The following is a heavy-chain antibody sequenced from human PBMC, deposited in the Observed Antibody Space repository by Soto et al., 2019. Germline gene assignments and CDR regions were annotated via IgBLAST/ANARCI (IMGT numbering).Heavy chain of an antibody. CDR3: ATLSYGQLRYFDN. CDR1: KFTFGDYW. V-gene: IGHV3-7*01. Sequence: PGGSLRLSCAVPKFTFGDYWMSWVRQAPGEGLEWISNIKQDGSDRNYADSVKGRFINSRDNADNSMYLQMNSLRAEDTAVYYCATLSYGQLRYFDNWGQGTLVTVSS. CDR2: IKQDGSDR. J-gene: IGHJ4*02. D-gene: IGHD3-16*02.